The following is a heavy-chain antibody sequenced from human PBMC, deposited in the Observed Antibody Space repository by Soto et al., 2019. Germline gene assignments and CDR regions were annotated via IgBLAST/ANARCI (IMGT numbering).Heavy chain of an antibody. CDR1: GYTFTAYY. CDR2: VNPNSGAT. Sequence: QVQLVQSGAEVKKPGASVKVSCRASGYTFTAYYMHWVRQAPGQGFEWLGCVNPNSGATSHAQKFQSRVTMTRDTSVSTAYMELTSLRSDDTAVYYCMKEHRFCSGGSCSIDYWGQGTLVTVSS. CDR3: MKEHRFCSGGSCSIDY. D-gene: IGHD2-15*01. J-gene: IGHJ4*02. V-gene: IGHV1-2*02.